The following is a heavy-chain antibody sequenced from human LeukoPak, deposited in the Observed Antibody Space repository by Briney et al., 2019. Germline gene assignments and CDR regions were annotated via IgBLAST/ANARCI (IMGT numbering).Heavy chain of an antibody. V-gene: IGHV1-2*02. J-gene: IGHJ6*03. Sequence: ASVKVSCKASGYTFTSYYMHWVRQAPGQGLEWMGWINPNSGGTNYAQKFQGRVTLTRDTSISTAFMELSSLRSDDTAVYYCARGGPVQMLIYFYFYMDVWGKGTTVTISS. CDR2: INPNSGGT. CDR1: GYTFTSYY. CDR3: ARGGPVQMLIYFYFYMDV. D-gene: IGHD2-2*01.